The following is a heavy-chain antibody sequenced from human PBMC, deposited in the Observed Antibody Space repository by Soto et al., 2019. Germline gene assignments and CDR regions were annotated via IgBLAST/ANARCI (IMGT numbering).Heavy chain of an antibody. V-gene: IGHV3-30*18. CDR3: AKVRDRTWSLDY. J-gene: IGHJ4*02. D-gene: IGHD1-7*01. Sequence: QVQLVESGGGVVQPGGALRLSCAASGFTFGRNGMHWVRQAPGKGLEWVAVLSFDGRIEYYADSVKGRFKIFRDNPENTMYLQMNSLRPDGTALSYCAKVRDRTWSLDYWGQGAQVTVSS. CDR1: GFTFGRNG. CDR2: LSFDGRIE.